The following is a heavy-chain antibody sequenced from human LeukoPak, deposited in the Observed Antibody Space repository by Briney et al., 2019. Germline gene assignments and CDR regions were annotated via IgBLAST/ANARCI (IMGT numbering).Heavy chain of an antibody. CDR3: ARLGGGQYYYDSSARWFDP. D-gene: IGHD3-22*01. CDR2: IYYSGST. Sequence: SETLSLTCTVSCGSISSSSYYWGWIRQPPGKGLEWIGSIYYSGSTYYNPSLKSRVTISVDTSKNQFSLKLSSVTAADTAVYYCARLGGGQYYYDSSARWFDPWGQGTLVTVSS. J-gene: IGHJ5*02. CDR1: CGSISSSSYY. V-gene: IGHV4-39*01.